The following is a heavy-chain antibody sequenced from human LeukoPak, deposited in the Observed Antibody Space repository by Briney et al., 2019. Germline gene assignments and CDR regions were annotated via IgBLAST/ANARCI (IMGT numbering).Heavy chain of an antibody. CDR2: INWNGGST. V-gene: IGHV3-20*04. CDR3: ARVQPGYFDWLREYYFDY. CDR1: GFTFDDYG. J-gene: IGHJ4*02. Sequence: AGGSLRLSCAASGFTFDDYGMSWVRQAPGKGLEWVSGINWNGGSTGYADSVKGRFTISRDNAKNSLYLQMNSLRAEDTALYYCARVQPGYFDWLREYYFDYWGQGTLVTVSS. D-gene: IGHD3-9*01.